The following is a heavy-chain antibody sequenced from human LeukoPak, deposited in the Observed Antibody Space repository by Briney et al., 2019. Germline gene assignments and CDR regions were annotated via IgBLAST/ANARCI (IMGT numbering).Heavy chain of an antibody. V-gene: IGHV3-30*04. CDR3: ARGARGSSGWYSFYFDY. CDR1: GFTFSSYA. CDR2: ISYDGSNK. J-gene: IGHJ4*02. D-gene: IGHD6-19*01. Sequence: GGSLRLSCAASGFTFSSYAMHWVRQAPGKGLEWVAVISYDGSNKYYADSVKGRFTISRDNSKNTLYLQMNSLRAEDTAVYYCARGARGSSGWYSFYFDYWGQGTLVTVSS.